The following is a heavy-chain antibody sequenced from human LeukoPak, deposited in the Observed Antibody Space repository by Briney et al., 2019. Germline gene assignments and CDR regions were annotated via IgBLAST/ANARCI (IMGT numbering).Heavy chain of an antibody. CDR1: GFTFSSYN. Sequence: GGSLRLSCAASGFTFSSYNMNWVRQAPGKGLEGVSSITSGSSYIYYADSVKGRFTISRDNAKNSLYLQMNSLRAEDTAVYYCVKSGYDSSGYASYWGQGTLVTVSP. D-gene: IGHD3-22*01. CDR2: ITSGSSYI. J-gene: IGHJ4*02. CDR3: VKSGYDSSGYASY. V-gene: IGHV3-21*01.